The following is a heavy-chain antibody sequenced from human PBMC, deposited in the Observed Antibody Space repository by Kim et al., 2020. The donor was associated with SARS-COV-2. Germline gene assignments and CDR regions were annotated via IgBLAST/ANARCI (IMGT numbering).Heavy chain of an antibody. D-gene: IGHD3-22*01. J-gene: IGHJ6*02. V-gene: IGHV4-59*01. CDR3: ARLSYYYDSSGYYYEGSYYYYGMDV. Sequence: SETLSLTCTVSGGSISSYYWSWIRQPPGKGLEWIGYIYYSGSTNYNPSLKSRVTISVDTSKNQFSLKLSSVTAADTAVYYCARLSYYYDSSGYYYEGSYYYYGMDVWGQGTTVTVSS. CDR1: GGSISSYY. CDR2: IYYSGST.